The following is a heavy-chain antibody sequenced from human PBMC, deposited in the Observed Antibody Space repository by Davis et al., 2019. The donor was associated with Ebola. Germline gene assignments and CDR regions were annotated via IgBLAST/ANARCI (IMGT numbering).Heavy chain of an antibody. J-gene: IGHJ5*02. CDR3: AKVHPPTTVTTGWFDP. CDR2: ISVRSIT. D-gene: IGHD4-17*01. Sequence: GDSLKISCAASGFSFSSYAMSWVRQAPGKGLEWVSSISVRSITYHADSVKGRFTISRDNSKNTLYLQMNSLRAEDTAVYYCAKVHPPTTVTTGWFDPWGQGTLVTVSS. CDR1: GFSFSSYA. V-gene: IGHV3-23*01.